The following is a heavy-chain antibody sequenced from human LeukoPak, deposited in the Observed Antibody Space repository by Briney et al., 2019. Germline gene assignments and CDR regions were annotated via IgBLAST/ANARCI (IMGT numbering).Heavy chain of an antibody. V-gene: IGHV1-8*01. D-gene: IGHD3-10*01. J-gene: IGHJ6*02. CDR3: ARGRNYYGSGSYYFHNYYYYGMDV. CDR2: MNPNSGNT. Sequence: ASVKVSCKASGYTFTSYDINWVRQATGQGLEWMGWMNPNSGNTGYAQKFQGRVTMTRNTSISTACMELSSLRSEDTAVYYCARGRNYYGSGSYYFHNYYYYGMDVWGQGTTVTVSS. CDR1: GYTFTSYD.